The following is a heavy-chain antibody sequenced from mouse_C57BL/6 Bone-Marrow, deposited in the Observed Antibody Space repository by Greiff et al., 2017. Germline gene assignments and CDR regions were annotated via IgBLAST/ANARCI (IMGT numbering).Heavy chain of an antibody. CDR3: TSDGYYVPFAY. V-gene: IGHV14-4*01. Sequence: EVKLVESGAELVRPGASVKLSCTASGFNIKDDYMHWVKQRPEQGLEWIGWIDPENGDTEYASKFQGKATITADTSSNTAYLQLSSLTSEDTAVYYCTSDGYYVPFAYWGQGTLVTVSA. CDR2: IDPENGDT. D-gene: IGHD2-3*01. CDR1: GFNIKDDY. J-gene: IGHJ3*01.